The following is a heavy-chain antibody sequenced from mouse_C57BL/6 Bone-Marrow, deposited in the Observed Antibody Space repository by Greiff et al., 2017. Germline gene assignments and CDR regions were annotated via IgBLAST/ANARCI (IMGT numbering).Heavy chain of an antibody. CDR3: ARATTVVARDY. D-gene: IGHD1-1*01. V-gene: IGHV1-64*01. Sequence: VQLQQPGAELVKPGASVKLSCKASGYTFTSYWMHWVKQRPGKGLEWIGMIHPNSGSTNYNEKFKGKATLTIDKSSSTAYMQLSSLTSEDSAVYYSARATTVVARDYWGQGTTLTVSS. CDR2: IHPNSGST. CDR1: GYTFTSYW. J-gene: IGHJ2*01.